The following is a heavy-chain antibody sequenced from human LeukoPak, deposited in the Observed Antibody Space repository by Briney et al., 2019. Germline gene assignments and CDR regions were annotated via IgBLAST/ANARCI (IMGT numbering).Heavy chain of an antibody. V-gene: IGHV3-21*01. CDR2: ISSSSSYI. CDR3: ARVTDSGYDYVFDY. Sequence: GGSLRLSCAASGFTFSSYSMNWVRQAPGKGLEWVSSISSSSSYIYYADSVKGRFAISRDNAKNSLYLQMNSLRAEDTAVYYCARVTDSGYDYVFDYWGQGTLVTVSS. J-gene: IGHJ4*02. D-gene: IGHD5-12*01. CDR1: GFTFSSYS.